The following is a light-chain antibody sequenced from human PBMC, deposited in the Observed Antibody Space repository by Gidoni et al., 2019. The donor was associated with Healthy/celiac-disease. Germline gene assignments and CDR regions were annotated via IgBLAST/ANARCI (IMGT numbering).Light chain of an antibody. CDR2: KAS. CDR3: QQYNSYSVT. J-gene: IGKJ5*01. Sequence: DIQIIQSPSTLSASVGDRVTITCRARQSISSLLAWYQQKPGKATKLLIYKASSLESGVPTRFGGSGSGTEFTLTISSLQPDDFATYYCQQYNSYSVTFGQGTRLEIK. CDR1: QSISSL. V-gene: IGKV1-5*03.